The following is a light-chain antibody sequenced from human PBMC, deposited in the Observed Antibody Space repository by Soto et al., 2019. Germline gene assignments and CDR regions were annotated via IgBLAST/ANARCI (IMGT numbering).Light chain of an antibody. CDR3: FSFTATGTHV. V-gene: IGLV2-14*01. CDR2: EVN. CDR1: SSDIGAYDF. J-gene: IGLJ1*01. Sequence: QSAPTQPASLSGSPGQSITISCTGTSSDIGAYDFVSWFQQHPGKAPKLMISEVNNRPSGVSNRRSGCKSGNTAYLTISGLQVEEESEYFCFSFTATGTHVFGTGTKLAVL.